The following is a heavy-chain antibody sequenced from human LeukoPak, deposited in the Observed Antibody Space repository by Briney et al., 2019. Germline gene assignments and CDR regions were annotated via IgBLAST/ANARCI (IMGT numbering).Heavy chain of an antibody. V-gene: IGHV4-59*01. J-gene: IGHJ4*02. CDR2: IYYSGST. D-gene: IGHD6-19*01. CDR3: ARESYRSGYYVDY. CDR1: GGSISSYY. Sequence: SETLSLTCTVSGGSISSYYWSWIRQPPGKGLEWIGYIYYSGSTNYNPSLKSRVTISVDTSKNQFSLKLTSVTAADTAVYYCARESYRSGYYVDYWGQGTLVTVSS.